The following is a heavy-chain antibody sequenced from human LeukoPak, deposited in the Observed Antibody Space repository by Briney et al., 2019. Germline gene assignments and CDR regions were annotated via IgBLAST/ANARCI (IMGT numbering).Heavy chain of an antibody. D-gene: IGHD2-2*01. J-gene: IGHJ4*02. CDR1: GDSISSSDYY. V-gene: IGHV4-39*01. CDR2: IYYSGST. Sequence: KPSETLSLTCTVSGDSISSSDYYWGWIRQPPGKGLEWIGCIYYSGSTYYTPSLKSRVTISVYTSKTQFSLKLSSVTAADTAVYYCARHSTSWSPSPDYWGQGTLVIVSS. CDR3: ARHSTSWSPSPDY.